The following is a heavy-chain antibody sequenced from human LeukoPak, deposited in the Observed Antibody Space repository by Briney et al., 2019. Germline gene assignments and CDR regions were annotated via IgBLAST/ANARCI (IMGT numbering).Heavy chain of an antibody. V-gene: IGHV4-34*01. Sequence: PSETLSLTCAVYGGSFSGYYWSWIRQPPGKGLEWIAEINHSGSTNYNPSLKSRVTISVDTSKNQFSLKLSSVTAADTAVYYCARVEYCGGDCYSHDYWGQGTLVTVSS. CDR3: ARVEYCGGDCYSHDY. J-gene: IGHJ4*02. CDR1: GGSFSGYY. D-gene: IGHD2-21*02. CDR2: INHSGST.